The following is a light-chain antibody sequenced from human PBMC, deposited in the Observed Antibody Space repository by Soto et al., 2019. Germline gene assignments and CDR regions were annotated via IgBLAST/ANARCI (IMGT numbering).Light chain of an antibody. V-gene: IGLV4-69*01. CDR3: QTWGSGIVV. CDR2: LNSDGRH. J-gene: IGLJ2*01. Sequence: QLVLTQSPSASASLGASVKRTCTLSRGHSNYAIAWHQQQSGKGPRYLMKLNSDGRHSKGDGIPDRFSGSSSGAERYLTISSLQSEDEADYYCQTWGSGIVVFGGGTKLTVL. CDR1: RGHSNYA.